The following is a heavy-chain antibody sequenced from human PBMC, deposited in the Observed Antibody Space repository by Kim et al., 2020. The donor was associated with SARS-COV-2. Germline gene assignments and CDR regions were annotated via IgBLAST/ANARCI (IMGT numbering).Heavy chain of an antibody. J-gene: IGHJ4*02. CDR1: GGSLPLLESL. CDR2: TDYSGES. Sequence: SQTLSLTCTVSGGSLPLLESLWGWIRQPPGKGLEWIGMTDYSGESYYNPSLKSRVTIFVDTSRNYISLSLTSVTAADTAVYYCARHLVSRGFHYGYLDYWGQGTLVTASS. CDR3: ARHLVSRGFHYGYLDY. D-gene: IGHD3-10*01. V-gene: IGHV4-39*01.